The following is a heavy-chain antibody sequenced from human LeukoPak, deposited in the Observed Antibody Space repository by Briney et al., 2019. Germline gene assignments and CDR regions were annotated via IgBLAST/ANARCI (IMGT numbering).Heavy chain of an antibody. Sequence: GGSLRLSCAASGFSVYSNYMSWVRQAPGKGLEWVSVIFTVGTTKYADSVKGRFTISRDNSKNTLYLQMNSLRAEDTAVYYCARNPPRYFNWGQGTLVTVSS. CDR3: ARNPPRYFN. CDR2: IFTVGTT. V-gene: IGHV3-53*05. CDR1: GFSVYSNY. J-gene: IGHJ4*02. D-gene: IGHD1-26*01.